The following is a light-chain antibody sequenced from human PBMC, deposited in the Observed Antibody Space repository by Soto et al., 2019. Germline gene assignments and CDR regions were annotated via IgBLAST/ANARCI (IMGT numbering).Light chain of an antibody. CDR3: QQYNAYSPLT. Sequence: DIQMTQSPSTLSASVGDRVTITCRASQSISSWLAWYQQKPGEAPKLLIYDASNLESGVPSRFSGNGSGTEFTLTISSLQPDHFATYYCQQYNAYSPLTFGGGTKVEI. J-gene: IGKJ4*01. CDR2: DAS. CDR1: QSISSW. V-gene: IGKV1-5*01.